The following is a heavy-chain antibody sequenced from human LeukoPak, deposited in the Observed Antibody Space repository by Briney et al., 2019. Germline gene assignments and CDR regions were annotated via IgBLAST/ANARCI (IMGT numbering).Heavy chain of an antibody. V-gene: IGHV1-2*02. D-gene: IGHD3-3*01. Sequence: ASVKVSCKASGYTFTGYYMHWVRQAPGQGLEWMGWINPNNGGTNYAQKFQGRVTMTRDTSISTAYMELSRLRSDDTAVYYCARVDSITIFGVVELFDYWGQGTLVTVSS. CDR3: ARVDSITIFGVVELFDY. J-gene: IGHJ4*02. CDR1: GYTFTGYY. CDR2: INPNNGGT.